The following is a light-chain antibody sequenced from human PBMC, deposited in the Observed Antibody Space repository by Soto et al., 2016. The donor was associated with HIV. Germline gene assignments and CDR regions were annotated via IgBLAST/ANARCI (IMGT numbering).Light chain of an antibody. V-gene: IGKV1-16*02. CDR2: GAS. Sequence: DIQMTQPPSSLSASVGDTVTITCRASQDINNYLAWFQQKPGKAPKSLIYGASTLQSGVSSKFSGSRSGTDFTLTTSSLQPEDSATYFCQQSDSPPYTFGQGTKVQI. CDR1: QDINNY. J-gene: IGKJ2*01. CDR3: QQSDSPPYT.